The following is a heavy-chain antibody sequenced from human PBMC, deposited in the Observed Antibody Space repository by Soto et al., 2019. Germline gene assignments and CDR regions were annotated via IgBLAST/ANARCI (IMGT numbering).Heavy chain of an antibody. V-gene: IGHV1-69*06. CDR3: ARDIRYGSGYFNQVRYFDY. J-gene: IGHJ4*02. D-gene: IGHD3-22*01. CDR1: GCTFSSYA. CDR2: IIPIFGTA. Sequence: SVEVSCKGSGCTFSSYAIRWVRQAPGQGLEWMGGIIPIFGTANYAQKCQVRVTITADKSASTAYMELSSLSSEDTAVYYCARDIRYGSGYFNQVRYFDYWGQGTLVTAPQ.